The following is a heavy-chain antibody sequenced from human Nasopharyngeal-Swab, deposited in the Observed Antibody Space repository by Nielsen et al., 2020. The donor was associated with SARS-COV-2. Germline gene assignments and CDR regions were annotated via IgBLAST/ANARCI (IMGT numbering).Heavy chain of an antibody. CDR3: ARHGTTVTRNYAVDI. Sequence: RQAPGKGLEWIGSIYYSGSTYYNPSLKSRVTISVDTSKNQFSLKLSSVTAADTAVYYCARHGTTVTRNYAVDIWGQGTMVTVSS. D-gene: IGHD4-17*01. J-gene: IGHJ3*02. CDR2: IYYSGST. V-gene: IGHV4-39*01.